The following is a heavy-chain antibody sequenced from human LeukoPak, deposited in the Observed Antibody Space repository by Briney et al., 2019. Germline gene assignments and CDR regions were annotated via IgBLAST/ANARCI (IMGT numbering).Heavy chain of an antibody. D-gene: IGHD3/OR15-3a*01. CDR1: GYTSTSYG. J-gene: IGHJ5*02. CDR2: ISVYNGYT. CDR3: ARVDPSKDYNWFDP. V-gene: IGHV1-18*01. Sequence: ASVKVSCKASGYTSTSYGISWVRQAPGQGLEWMGWISVYNGYTNYAQKLQGRVTMTTDTSTSTAYMEVRSLRSDDTAVYYCARVDPSKDYNWFDPWGQGALVTVSS.